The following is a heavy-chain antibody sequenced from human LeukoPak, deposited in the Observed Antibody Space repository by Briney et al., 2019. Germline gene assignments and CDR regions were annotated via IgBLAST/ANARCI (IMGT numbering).Heavy chain of an antibody. CDR3: ARSNHRYCSSSSCYTFGY. CDR1: GGSISNSDYY. Sequence: PSETLSLTCTVSGGSISNSDYYWDWIRQPPGKGLEWIGEINHSGSTNYNPSLKSRVTISVDTSKNQFSLKLSSVTAADTAVYYCARSNHRYCSSSSCYTFGYWGQGTLVTVSS. D-gene: IGHD2-2*02. CDR2: INHSGST. J-gene: IGHJ4*02. V-gene: IGHV4-39*07.